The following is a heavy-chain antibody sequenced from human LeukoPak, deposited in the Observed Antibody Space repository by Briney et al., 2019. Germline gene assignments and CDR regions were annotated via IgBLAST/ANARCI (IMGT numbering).Heavy chain of an antibody. J-gene: IGHJ4*02. CDR3: AINHRDGYSELGY. CDR2: ISSDSSYI. CDR1: GFTFNNYN. V-gene: IGHV3-21*01. Sequence: GGSLKLSCAASGFTFNNYNMTWVRQAPGKGLEWVSSISSDSSYIYYAESLKGRFTISRDNAKNSLYLQMSSLRAEDTAVYYCAINHRDGYSELGYWGQGTLVIVSS. D-gene: IGHD5-24*01.